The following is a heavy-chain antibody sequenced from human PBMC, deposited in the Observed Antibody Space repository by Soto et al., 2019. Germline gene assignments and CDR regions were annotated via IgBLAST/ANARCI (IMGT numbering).Heavy chain of an antibody. CDR2: INSGNGDT. D-gene: IGHD3-10*01. V-gene: IGHV1-3*01. J-gene: IGHJ5*02. CDR3: TRDPGRSWFDP. CDR1: GYTFTTYT. Sequence: ASVKVSCKASGYTFTTYTLQWLRQAPGQSLEWMGWINSGNGDTKYSQTFQGRVTITSDTSASTAYMELSSLTSEDTAVYYCTRDPGRSWFDPWGQGTLVTVSS.